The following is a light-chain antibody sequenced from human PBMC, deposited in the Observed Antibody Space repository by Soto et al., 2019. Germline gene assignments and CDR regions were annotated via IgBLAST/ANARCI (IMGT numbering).Light chain of an antibody. CDR3: QHYNTYPWT. V-gene: IGKV1-5*03. CDR1: QSISSW. J-gene: IGKJ1*01. Sequence: IQMTHSPSILSASVGDRVTITFRASQSISSWLAWYQQKPGKAPNLLIHKASHLESVVPSRFSGSGSGTEFTLTISSLQPGDFATYYCQHYNTYPWTFGQGTKVDIK. CDR2: KAS.